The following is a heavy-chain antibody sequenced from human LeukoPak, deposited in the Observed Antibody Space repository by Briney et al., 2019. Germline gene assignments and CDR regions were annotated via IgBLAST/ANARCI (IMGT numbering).Heavy chain of an antibody. CDR1: GCTFSIFE. CDR2: ISDSGSAI. V-gene: IGHV3-48*03. J-gene: IGHJ4*02. Sequence: AGSLRLSCADSGCTFSIFEMNWVRQAPGNVLEWVSYISDSGSAIHYADSVKGRLTISRDNAKNSLYLQMTRLRVDDTAIYYCARKKTRGLDYWGQGTLVTVSS. D-gene: IGHD3-10*01. CDR3: ARKKTRGLDY.